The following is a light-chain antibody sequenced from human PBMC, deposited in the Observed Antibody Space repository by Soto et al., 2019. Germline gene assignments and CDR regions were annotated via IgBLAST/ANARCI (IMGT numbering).Light chain of an antibody. CDR3: QQYGSSPFT. Sequence: EIVLAQSPGTRSLSPGERATLSCRASQSVSSSYLAWYQQKPGQAPRLLIYGASSRATGIPDRFSGSGSGTHFTLTISRLEPEDFAVYYCQQYGSSPFTFGPGTKVEIK. J-gene: IGKJ3*01. CDR2: GAS. V-gene: IGKV3-20*01. CDR1: QSVSSSY.